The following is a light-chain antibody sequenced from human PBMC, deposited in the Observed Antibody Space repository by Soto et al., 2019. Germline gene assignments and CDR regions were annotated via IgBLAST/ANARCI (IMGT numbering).Light chain of an antibody. CDR1: SSNIGADYD. Sequence: QSVLTQPPSVSGAPGQRVTISCTGSSSNIGADYDVHWYQQLPGTAPKLLIYGNSNRPSGVPDRFSGSKSGTSASLAITGLQAEDEADDYCQAYDSGLSAVVFGGGTKLTVL. J-gene: IGLJ3*02. V-gene: IGLV1-40*01. CDR3: QAYDSGLSAVV. CDR2: GNS.